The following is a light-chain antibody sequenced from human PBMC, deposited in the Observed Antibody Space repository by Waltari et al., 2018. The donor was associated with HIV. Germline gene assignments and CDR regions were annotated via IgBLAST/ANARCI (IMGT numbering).Light chain of an antibody. CDR2: DVS. CDR3: CSYGGSYTWV. CDR1: SRDVGGYHY. J-gene: IGLJ3*02. V-gene: IGLV2-11*01. Sequence: QSALTQPRSVSGSPGQSVTISLTGTSRDVGGYHYVPWYQQHPGKDPKPMIYDVSKRPSGVPARFSASKSGNTASLTISGLQAEDEADYYCCSYGGSYTWVFGGGTKLTVL.